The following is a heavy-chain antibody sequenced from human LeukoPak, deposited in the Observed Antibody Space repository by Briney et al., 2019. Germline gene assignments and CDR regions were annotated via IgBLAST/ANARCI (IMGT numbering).Heavy chain of an antibody. CDR3: AREYILTAYYGDY. J-gene: IGHJ4*02. Sequence: ASVKVSCKASGYTFTSYGISWVRQAPGQGLEWMGWISAYNGNTNYAQKLQGRVTMTTDTSISTAYMELSRLRSDDTAVYYCAREYILTAYYGDYWGQGTLVTVSS. V-gene: IGHV1-18*01. CDR1: GYTFTSYG. CDR2: ISAYNGNT. D-gene: IGHD3-9*01.